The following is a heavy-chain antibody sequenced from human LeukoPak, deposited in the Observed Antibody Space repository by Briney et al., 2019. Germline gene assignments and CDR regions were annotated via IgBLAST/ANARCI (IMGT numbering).Heavy chain of an antibody. CDR3: TTLSHDIHY. V-gene: IGHV3-15*04. J-gene: IGHJ4*02. CDR1: GFIFSNAW. Sequence: GVSLRLSCTASGFIFSNAWMTWVRQAPGKGLEWVGRMESNPAGGRVDYAAPLKGRFTISRDDSKNTLYLQVNILRTEDTAVYYCTTLSHDIHYWGQGTLVTVSS. CDR2: MESNPAGGRV. D-gene: IGHD3-9*01.